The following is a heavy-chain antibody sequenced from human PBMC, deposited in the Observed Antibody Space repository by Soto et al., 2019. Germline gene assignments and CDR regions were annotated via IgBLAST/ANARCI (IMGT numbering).Heavy chain of an antibody. D-gene: IGHD6-13*01. CDR3: AREYSSSWSHYYYYGMDV. CDR1: GFTFSSYA. CDR2: ISYDGSNK. Sequence: PGGSLRLSSAASGFTFSSYAMHWVRQAPGKGLEWVAVISYDGSNKYYADSVKGRFTISRDNSKNTLYLQMNSLRAEDTAVYYCAREYSSSWSHYYYYGMDVWGQGTTVTVSS. J-gene: IGHJ6*02. V-gene: IGHV3-30-3*01.